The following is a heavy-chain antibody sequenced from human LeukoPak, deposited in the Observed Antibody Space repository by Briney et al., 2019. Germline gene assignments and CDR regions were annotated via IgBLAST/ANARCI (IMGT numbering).Heavy chain of an antibody. V-gene: IGHV3-33*01. Sequence: GGSLRLSCAAAGFTFNHYGMHWVRQAPGKGLEWVAVIWSDGTNQYYADSVKGRFTISRDDSGNTVYLQMNSLRPEDTGVYYCARDAQRGFDYSNSLEYWGQGTPVTVST. J-gene: IGHJ4*02. D-gene: IGHD4-11*01. CDR1: GFTFNHYG. CDR2: IWSDGTNQ. CDR3: ARDAQRGFDYSNSLEY.